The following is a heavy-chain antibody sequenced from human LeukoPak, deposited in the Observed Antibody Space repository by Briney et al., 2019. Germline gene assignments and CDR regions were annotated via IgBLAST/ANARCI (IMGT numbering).Heavy chain of an antibody. CDR2: MNPNSGIT. CDR1: GYTFTSYD. CDR3: ARDQDIVVVVAALRQREMGGFDP. D-gene: IGHD2-15*01. Sequence: GASVKVSCKASGYTFTSYDINWVRQATGQGLEWMGWMNPNSGITGYAQKFQGRVTMTRNTSISTAYMELSSLRSEDTAVYYCARDQDIVVVVAALRQREMGGFDPWGQGTLVTVSS. V-gene: IGHV1-8*01. J-gene: IGHJ5*02.